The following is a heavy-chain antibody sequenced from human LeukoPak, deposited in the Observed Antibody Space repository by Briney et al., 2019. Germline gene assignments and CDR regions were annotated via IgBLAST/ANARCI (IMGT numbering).Heavy chain of an antibody. Sequence: SVKVSCKASGGTFSSYAISWMRQAPGQRLEWMGGIIPIFVTANYAQKFQGRVTITADKSTSTAYMELSSLRSEDTAVYYCASFRDSYYYDSSAYGRDYWGQGTLVTVSS. V-gene: IGHV1-69*06. CDR2: IIPIFVTA. CDR3: ASFRDSYYYDSSAYGRDY. CDR1: GGTFSSYA. J-gene: IGHJ4*02. D-gene: IGHD3-22*01.